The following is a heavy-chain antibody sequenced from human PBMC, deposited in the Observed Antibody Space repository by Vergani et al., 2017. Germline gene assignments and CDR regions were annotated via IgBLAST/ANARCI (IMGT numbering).Heavy chain of an antibody. V-gene: IGHV3-48*03. D-gene: IGHD1-26*01. Sequence: EVQLVESGGGLVQPGGSLRLSCAASGFTFSSYEMNWVRQAPGKGLEWVSYISSSGSTIYYADSVKGRFTISRDNAKNSLYLQMNSLRAEDTAVYYCARGGWELPINWFDPWGQGTLVTVSS. CDR1: GFTFSSYE. J-gene: IGHJ5*02. CDR2: ISSSGSTI. CDR3: ARGGWELPINWFDP.